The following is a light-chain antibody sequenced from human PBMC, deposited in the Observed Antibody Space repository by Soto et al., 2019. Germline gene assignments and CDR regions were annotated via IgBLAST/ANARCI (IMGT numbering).Light chain of an antibody. Sequence: QSALTQPASVSGSPGQSITISCTGTSIDVGGYNYVSWYQQHPGKAPKLMIYDVSNRPSGVSNRFSGSKSGNTASLTISGLQAEDEADYYCSSYTTITTVVFGGGTKLTVL. V-gene: IGLV2-14*01. CDR3: SSYTTITTVV. CDR2: DVS. CDR1: SIDVGGYNY. J-gene: IGLJ2*01.